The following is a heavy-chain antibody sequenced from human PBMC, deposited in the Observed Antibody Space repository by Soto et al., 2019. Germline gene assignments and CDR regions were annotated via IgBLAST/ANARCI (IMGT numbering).Heavy chain of an antibody. CDR1: GYTFTGYY. CDR3: ARGELSCDFWSGYCNYYGMDV. Sequence: GASVKVSCKASGYTFTGYYMHWVRQAPGQGLEWMGWINPNSGGTNYAQKFQGRVTMTRDTSISTAYMELSRLRSDDTAVYYCARGELSCDFWSGYCNYYGMDVWGQGTTVTVSS. CDR2: INPNSGGT. D-gene: IGHD3-3*01. V-gene: IGHV1-2*02. J-gene: IGHJ6*02.